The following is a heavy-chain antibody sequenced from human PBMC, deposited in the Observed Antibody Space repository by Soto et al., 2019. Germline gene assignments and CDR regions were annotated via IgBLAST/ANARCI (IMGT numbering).Heavy chain of an antibody. CDR2: TKNKANSYTT. D-gene: IGHD2-15*01. CDR3: VRIVVVVVAEVPYYGGDV. J-gene: IGHJ6*02. Sequence: LRLSDTAAGVNFIAHYMDWGSQAPGRGLEWVGRTKNKANSYTTEYAASVKGRFTISRDDSKNSLYLQMNSLKTEDTAVYYCVRIVVVVVAEVPYYGGDVCGQGTTVT. CDR1: GVNFIAHY. V-gene: IGHV3-72*01.